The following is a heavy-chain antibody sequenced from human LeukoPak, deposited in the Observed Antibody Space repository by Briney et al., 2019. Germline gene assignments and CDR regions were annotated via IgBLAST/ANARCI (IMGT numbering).Heavy chain of an antibody. V-gene: IGHV1-18*01. CDR1: GYTFISYG. Sequence: ASVKVSCKASGYTFISYGMSWLRQAPGQGLEWMRWISPNNGNTNYAEKFQGRVTMTTDTSTSTVFMELRSLTSDDTAVYYCARGHSSYWYNCFDPWGQGTLVTVSS. CDR2: ISPNNGNT. CDR3: ARGHSSYWYNCFDP. J-gene: IGHJ5*02. D-gene: IGHD3-22*01.